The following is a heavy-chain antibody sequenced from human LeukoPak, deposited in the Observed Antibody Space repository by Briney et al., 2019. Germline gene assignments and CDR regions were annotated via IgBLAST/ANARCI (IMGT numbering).Heavy chain of an antibody. CDR2: ISSSSSYI. V-gene: IGHV3-21*01. J-gene: IGHJ4*02. CDR3: ARDGDDSSGYFGQELDY. CDR1: GFTFSSYS. D-gene: IGHD3-22*01. Sequence: HGGSLRLSCAASGFTFSSYSMNWVRQAPGKGLEWVSSISSSSSYIYYADSVKGRFTISRDNAKNSLYLQMNSLRAEDTAVYYCARDGDDSSGYFGQELDYWGQGTLVTVSS.